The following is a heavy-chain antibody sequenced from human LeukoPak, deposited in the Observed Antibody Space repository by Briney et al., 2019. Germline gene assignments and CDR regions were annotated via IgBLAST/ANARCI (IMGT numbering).Heavy chain of an antibody. CDR3: AREPPTNRDSSNYGN. CDR2: IKQDGSEK. V-gene: IGHV3-7*01. Sequence: PGGSLRLSCAASGFTFSSYTMSWVRQAPGKGLEWVASIKQDGSEKYYVDSVKGRFTISRDNTKNSVYLQMDSLRAEDTAVYNCAREPPTNRDSSNYGNWGQGTLVTVSS. CDR1: GFTFSSYT. D-gene: IGHD4-11*01. J-gene: IGHJ4*02.